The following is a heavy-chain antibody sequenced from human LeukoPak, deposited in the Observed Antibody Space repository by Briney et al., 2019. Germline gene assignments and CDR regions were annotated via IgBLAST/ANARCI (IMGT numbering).Heavy chain of an antibody. Sequence: SETLSLTCAVYGGSFSGYYWSWIRQPPGKGLEWIGYIYYSGSTYYNPSLKSRVTISVDTSKNQFSLKLSSVTAADTAVYYCARGPTYYYDSSGYYSRYYYYYGMDVWGQGTTVTVSS. CDR3: ARGPTYYYDSSGYYSRYYYYYGMDV. D-gene: IGHD3-22*01. CDR2: IYYSGST. V-gene: IGHV4-34*09. CDR1: GGSFSGYY. J-gene: IGHJ6*02.